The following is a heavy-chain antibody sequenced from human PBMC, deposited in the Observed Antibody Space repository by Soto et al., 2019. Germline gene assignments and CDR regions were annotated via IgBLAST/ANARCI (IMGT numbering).Heavy chain of an antibody. CDR2: FDPEDGET. V-gene: IGHV1-24*01. D-gene: IGHD6-13*01. J-gene: IGHJ5*02. Sequence: QVQLVQSGAEVKKPGASVKVSCKVSGYTLTELSMHWVRQAPGKGLEWMGGFDPEDGETIYAQKFQGRVTITEDTSTDTAYMELSSLRSEDTAVYYCAPAAAGKGWFDPWGQGTLVTVSS. CDR1: GYTLTELS. CDR3: APAAAGKGWFDP.